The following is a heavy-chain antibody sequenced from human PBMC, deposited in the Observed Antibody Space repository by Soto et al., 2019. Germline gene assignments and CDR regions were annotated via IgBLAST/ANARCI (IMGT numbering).Heavy chain of an antibody. CDR1: GGSIRSGDYY. J-gene: IGHJ4*02. Sequence: HVQLQESGPGLLKPSQPLSLTCPVSGGSIRSGDYYWSWIRQPPGKGLEWIGYIFYSGSTYYNPSLKSRVTISVDTSKNQCALKLSSVTAADTAVYYCARARVAATPPYFDYWGQGTLVTVSS. V-gene: IGHV4-30-4*01. CDR3: ARARVAATPPYFDY. CDR2: IFYSGST. D-gene: IGHD2-15*01.